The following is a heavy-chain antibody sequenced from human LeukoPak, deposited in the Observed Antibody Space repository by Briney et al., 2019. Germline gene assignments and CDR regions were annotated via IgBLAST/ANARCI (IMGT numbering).Heavy chain of an antibody. CDR3: ARVVYGDSSKDFDY. CDR1: GGSISSSSYY. D-gene: IGHD4-17*01. V-gene: IGHV4-39*07. CDR2: IYYSAST. J-gene: IGHJ4*02. Sequence: SETLSLTCTVSGGSISSSSYYWGWIRQPPGKGLEWIGSIYYSASTYYNPSLKSRVTISVDTSKNQFSLKLSSVTAADTAVYYCARVVYGDSSKDFDYWGQGTLVTVSS.